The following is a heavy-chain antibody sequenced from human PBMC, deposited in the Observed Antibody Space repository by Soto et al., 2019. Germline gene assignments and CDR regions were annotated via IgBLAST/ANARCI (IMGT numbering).Heavy chain of an antibody. Sequence: SETLSLTCTVSGGSISSSSYYWGWIRQPPGKGLEWIGSIYYSGSTYYNPSLKSRVTISVDTSKNQFPLKLSFVTAADTVLYYCESMERYDSNYYSGMDVWGQGTTVTVSS. J-gene: IGHJ6*02. CDR1: GGSISSSSYY. CDR3: ESMERYDSNYYSGMDV. CDR2: IYYSGST. D-gene: IGHD3-22*01. V-gene: IGHV4-39*01.